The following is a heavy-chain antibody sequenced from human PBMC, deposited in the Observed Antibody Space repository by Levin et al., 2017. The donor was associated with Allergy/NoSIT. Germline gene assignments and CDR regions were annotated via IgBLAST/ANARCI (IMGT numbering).Heavy chain of an antibody. D-gene: IGHD6-25*01. Sequence: GGSLRLSCVVSGFNISSHWMSWVRQAPGKGLEWVANIKQDGSEKSYGDSVKGRFTISRDNAKNSLYLQMNSLRVEDTAVYYWTREQRSVSQFDPFEIWGQGTMVTVSS. CDR2: IKQDGSEK. CDR1: GFNISSHW. J-gene: IGHJ3*02. CDR3: TREQRSVSQFDPFEI. V-gene: IGHV3-7*01.